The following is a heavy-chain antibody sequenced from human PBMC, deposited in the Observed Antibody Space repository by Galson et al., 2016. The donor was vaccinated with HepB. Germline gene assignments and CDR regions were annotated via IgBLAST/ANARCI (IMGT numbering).Heavy chain of an antibody. CDR3: VRGRITSLASWAYGMDV. J-gene: IGHJ6*04. Sequence: SVKVSCKASGYTFSSFDIHWARQATGQGLEWLGWMSPNSVNTGYAQNFHGRVAMTRDPSISTAYLELSSLRSEDTAVYYCVRGRITSLASWAYGMDVWGKGTTVIVSS. D-gene: IGHD3-3*02. V-gene: IGHV1-8*02. CDR1: GYTFSSFD. CDR2: MSPNSVNT.